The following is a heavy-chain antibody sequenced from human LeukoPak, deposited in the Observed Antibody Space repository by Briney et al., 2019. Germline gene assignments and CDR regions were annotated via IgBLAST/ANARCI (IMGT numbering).Heavy chain of an antibody. J-gene: IGHJ4*02. D-gene: IGHD6-19*01. V-gene: IGHV3-7*01. CDR2: IKQDGSEK. CDR3: AKDGSSGLFDY. Sequence: GGSLRLSCEASGFTFSRFWMMWFRQAPGKGLEWVATIKQDGSEKFYVDSVRGRFTISRDNSKNTLYLQMNSLRAEDTAVYYCAKDGSSGLFDYWGQGTLVTVSS. CDR1: GFTFSRFW.